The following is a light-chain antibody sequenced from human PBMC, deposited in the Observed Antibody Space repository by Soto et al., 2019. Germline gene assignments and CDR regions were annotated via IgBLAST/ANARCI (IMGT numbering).Light chain of an antibody. CDR1: QSVSSSY. CDR3: QLYGSSPWT. Sequence: TQSPDRLSLAPGERPTISCRISQSVSSSYLAWYQQKPGQAPRLLIYGASSRATGIPDRFSGSGSGTDFTLTISGLELEDLAVYYCQLYGSSPWTFGQGTKVDIK. V-gene: IGKV3-20*01. CDR2: GAS. J-gene: IGKJ1*01.